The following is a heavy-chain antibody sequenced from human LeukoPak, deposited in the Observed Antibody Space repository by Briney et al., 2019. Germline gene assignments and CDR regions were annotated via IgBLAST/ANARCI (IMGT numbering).Heavy chain of an antibody. CDR1: GFTFSSYG. CDR2: IRYDGSNK. V-gene: IGHV3-30*02. D-gene: IGHD3-16*01. Sequence: SGGSLRLSCAASGFTFSSYGMHWVRQAPGKGLEWVAFIRYDGSNKYYADSVKGRFTISRDNSKNTLYLQMNSLRAEDTAVYYCAKDVLASGGVDYWGQGTLVTVSS. CDR3: AKDVLASGGVDY. J-gene: IGHJ4*02.